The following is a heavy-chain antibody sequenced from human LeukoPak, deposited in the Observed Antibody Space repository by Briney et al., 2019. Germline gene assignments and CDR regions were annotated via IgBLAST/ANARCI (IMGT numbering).Heavy chain of an antibody. CDR1: GGSISSYY. J-gene: IGHJ4*02. Sequence: SETLSLTCTVSGGSISSYYWSWIRQPPGKGLEWIGYIYYSGSTNYNPSPKRRVTISVDTSKNQFSLKLSSVTAADTAVYYCARVHPYGKQKGISYYFDYWGQGTLVTVSS. V-gene: IGHV4-59*01. CDR2: IYYSGST. CDR3: ARVHPYGKQKGISYYFDY. D-gene: IGHD2/OR15-2a*01.